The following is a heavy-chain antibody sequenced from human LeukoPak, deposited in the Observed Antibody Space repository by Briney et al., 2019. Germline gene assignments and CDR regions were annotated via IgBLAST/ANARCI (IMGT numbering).Heavy chain of an antibody. Sequence: SETLSLTCTASGGSISSSYYYWGWIRHPPGTGREWIGSIYYSGSTYYNPSLKSRVTISVDTSKTQFSLKLRSVTAADTAVYYCARQARYCSGANCLSWFDPWGQGTLVTVSS. V-gene: IGHV4-39*01. CDR2: IYYSGST. CDR3: ARQARYCSGANCLSWFDP. J-gene: IGHJ5*02. CDR1: GGSISSSYYY. D-gene: IGHD2-15*01.